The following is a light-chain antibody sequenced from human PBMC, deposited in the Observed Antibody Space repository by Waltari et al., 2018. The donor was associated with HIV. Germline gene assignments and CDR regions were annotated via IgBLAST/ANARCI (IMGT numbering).Light chain of an antibody. V-gene: IGLV2-8*01. J-gene: IGLJ2*01. CDR3: FSYAGNNYLL. Sequence: QSALTQPPSASGSPGQSVTISCAGTSSDIGLYNFVPWYHHHPGKAPKPFISEVSRRPSGVPDRFSGSKSGNTASLTVSGLQAEDEAAYYCFSYAGNNYLLFGGGTKLTVL. CDR1: SSDIGLYNF. CDR2: EVS.